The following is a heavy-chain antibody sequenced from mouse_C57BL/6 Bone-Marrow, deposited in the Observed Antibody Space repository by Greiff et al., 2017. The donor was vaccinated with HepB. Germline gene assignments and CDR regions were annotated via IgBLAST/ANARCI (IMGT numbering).Heavy chain of an antibody. CDR3: AKIYYDYEDFDY. J-gene: IGHJ2*01. CDR1: GYSFTSYY. CDR2: IYPGSGNT. D-gene: IGHD2-4*01. V-gene: IGHV1-66*01. Sequence: QVHVKQSGPELVKPGASVKISCKASGYSFTSYYIHWVKQRPGQGLEWIGWIYPGSGNTKYNEKFKGKATLTADTSSSTAYMQLSSLTSEDSAVYYCAKIYYDYEDFDYWGQGTTLTVSS.